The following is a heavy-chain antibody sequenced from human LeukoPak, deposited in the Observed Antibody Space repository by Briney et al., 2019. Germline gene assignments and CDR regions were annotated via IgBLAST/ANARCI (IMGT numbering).Heavy chain of an antibody. CDR3: ASSPAYSSSWYAIDT. CDR1: GVIFSNYD. J-gene: IGHJ5*02. Sequence: GGSLRPSCAASGVIFSNYDMHWVRQAAGKGLEWVSGIGTAGDTYYPGSVKGRFTISRENAKNSLYLHMNSLSAGDTAMYYCASSPAYSSSWYAIDTWGQGTLVTVSS. V-gene: IGHV3-13*01. CDR2: IGTAGDT. D-gene: IGHD6-13*01.